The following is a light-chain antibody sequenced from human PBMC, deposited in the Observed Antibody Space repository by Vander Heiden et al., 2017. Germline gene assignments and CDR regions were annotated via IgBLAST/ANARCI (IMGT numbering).Light chain of an antibody. J-gene: IGKJ1*01. Sequence: EMVLTQSPGTLSLSPGERATLSCRASQSVSSSYLAWYQQKPGQAPRLLIYGASSRATGIPDRFSGTGSGTDFTLTISRLEPEDFAVYYCQPYGNSRTCGQGTKVEIK. CDR1: QSVSSSY. V-gene: IGKV3-20*01. CDR2: GAS. CDR3: QPYGNSRT.